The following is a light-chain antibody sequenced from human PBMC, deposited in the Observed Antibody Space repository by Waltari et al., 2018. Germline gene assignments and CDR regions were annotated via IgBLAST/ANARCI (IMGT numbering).Light chain of an antibody. Sequence: DIQMTQSPSSLSASVGDRVTITCQASQDINNYLNWYQQKPGKAPKLLSYDASNLETGVTSRFSGSGSGTYFTFTISSLQPEDIATFYCQQYEDLPFTFGGGTKVDIK. J-gene: IGKJ4*01. V-gene: IGKV1-33*01. CDR2: DAS. CDR1: QDINNY. CDR3: QQYEDLPFT.